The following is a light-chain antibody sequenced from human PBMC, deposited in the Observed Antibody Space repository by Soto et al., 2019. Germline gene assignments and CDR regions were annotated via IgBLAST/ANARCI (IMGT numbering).Light chain of an antibody. CDR2: APX. J-gene: IGKJ5*01. V-gene: IGKV3-11*01. CDR3: QHRSNWPPRT. Sequence: EIVFTYSPVTLSLSLVERATLSCSGXQSVSRSLAWYQQKPGHAPRIXVXAPXNRATGIPARFIGGGSGKDFTLNIGNIEPEYFQMYYCQHRSNWPPRTFGQGTRLDIK. CDR1: QSVSRS.